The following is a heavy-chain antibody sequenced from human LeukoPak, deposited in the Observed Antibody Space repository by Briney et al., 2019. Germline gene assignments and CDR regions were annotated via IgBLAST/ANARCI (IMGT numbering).Heavy chain of an antibody. V-gene: IGHV4-39*01. CDR2: IYYSGST. CDR1: GGSISSSSYY. J-gene: IGHJ4*02. D-gene: IGHD3-9*01. CDR3: ARMYYDILTGSKRFDY. Sequence: SETPSLTCTVSGGSISSSSYYWGWIRQPPGKGLEWIGSIYYSGSTYYNPSLTSRVTISVDTSKNQFSLKLSSVTAADTAVHYCARMYYDILTGSKRFDYWGQGTLVTVSS.